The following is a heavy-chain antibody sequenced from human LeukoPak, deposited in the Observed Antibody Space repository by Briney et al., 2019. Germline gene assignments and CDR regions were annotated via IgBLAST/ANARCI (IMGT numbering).Heavy chain of an antibody. D-gene: IGHD2-15*01. J-gene: IGHJ4*02. CDR3: ARSSDGSWDY. V-gene: IGHV3-53*01. CDR2: IYSGSTT. CDR1: GFTVSSNY. Sequence: GGSLRLSCAASGFTVSSNYMSWVRQAPGKGLEWVSIIYSGSTTYYADSVKGRFTISRDTSKNTLYLQMNSLRAEDTAVYYCARSSDGSWDYWGQGALVTVSS.